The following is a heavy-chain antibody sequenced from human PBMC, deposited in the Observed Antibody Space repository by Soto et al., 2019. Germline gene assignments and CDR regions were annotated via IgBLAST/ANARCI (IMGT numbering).Heavy chain of an antibody. CDR3: AKDKEDSSSWYPFDY. D-gene: IGHD6-13*01. CDR1: GFTFSSYG. Sequence: GGSLRLSCAASGFTFSSYGMHWVRQAPGKGLEWVAVITCDGSNKYYADSVKGRFTISRDNSKNTLYLQMNSLRAEDTAVYYCAKDKEDSSSWYPFDYWSQGTLVTVSS. CDR2: ITCDGSNK. J-gene: IGHJ4*02. V-gene: IGHV3-30*18.